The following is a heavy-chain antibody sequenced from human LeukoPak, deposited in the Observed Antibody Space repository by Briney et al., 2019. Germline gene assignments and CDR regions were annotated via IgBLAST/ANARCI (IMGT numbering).Heavy chain of an antibody. D-gene: IGHD3-22*01. V-gene: IGHV3-74*01. CDR2: INSDRSST. CDR1: GFTFSSYW. Sequence: PGGSLRLSCAASGFTFSSYWMHWVRQAPGKGLVWVSRINSDRSSTNYADSVKGRFTISRDNAKNTLYLQVNSLRAEDTAVYYCARGGGNDSSDYWGQGTLVTVSS. J-gene: IGHJ4*02. CDR3: ARGGGNDSSDY.